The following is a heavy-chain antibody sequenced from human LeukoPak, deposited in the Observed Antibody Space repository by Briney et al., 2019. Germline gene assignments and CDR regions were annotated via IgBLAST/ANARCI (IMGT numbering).Heavy chain of an antibody. CDR3: ARVTPSFDY. J-gene: IGHJ4*02. Sequence: SGPTLVKPTQTLTLTCTFSGFSLSTSGVGVGWIRQPPGKALEWLALIYWNDDKRYSPSLKSRLTITKDTSKNQVVLTMTNMDPVDTATFYCARVTPSFDYWGQGTLVTVSS. CDR2: IYWNDDK. V-gene: IGHV2-5*01. D-gene: IGHD3-16*02. CDR1: GFSLSTSGVG.